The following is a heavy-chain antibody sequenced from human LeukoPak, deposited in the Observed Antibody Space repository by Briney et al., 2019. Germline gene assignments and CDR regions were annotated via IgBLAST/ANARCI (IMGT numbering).Heavy chain of an antibody. CDR2: IYHSGST. Sequence: SETLSLTCTLSGGSISTYYWSRIRQPPGKGLEWIGYIYHSGSTNYNPSLKSRVTISVDTSKNQFSLKLSSVTAADTAVYYCARGDGYASPIGYWGQGALVTVSS. CDR3: ARGDGYASPIGY. D-gene: IGHD5-24*01. V-gene: IGHV4-59*01. J-gene: IGHJ4*02. CDR1: GGSISTYY.